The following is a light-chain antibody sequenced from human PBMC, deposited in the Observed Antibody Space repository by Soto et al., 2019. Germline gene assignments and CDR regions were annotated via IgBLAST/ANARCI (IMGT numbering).Light chain of an antibody. V-gene: IGLV4-69*01. Sequence: QPVLTQSPSASASLGASVKLTCTLSSGHSSYAIEWHQQQPEKGPRYLMKLNSDGSHSKEDGIPDRFSGSSSGAERYLTISSLQSEDEADYYCQTWGTGIQVFGGGTQLTVL. J-gene: IGLJ2*01. CDR2: LNSDGSH. CDR3: QTWGTGIQV. CDR1: SGHSSYA.